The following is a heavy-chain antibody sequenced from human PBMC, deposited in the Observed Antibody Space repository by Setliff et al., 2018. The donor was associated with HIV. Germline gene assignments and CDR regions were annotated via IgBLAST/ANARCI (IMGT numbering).Heavy chain of an antibody. CDR3: ARVPGYSSGTSYMDV. D-gene: IGHD6-19*01. CDR1: GGSISSGSYY. Sequence: SETLSLTCTVSGGSISSGSYYWSWIRQPAGKGLEWIGEINHSGSTNYNPSLKSRVTISVDTSKNQFSLKLRSVTAADRAVYYCARVPGYSSGTSYMDVWGKGTTVTVSS. V-gene: IGHV4-61*10. CDR2: INHSGST. J-gene: IGHJ6*03.